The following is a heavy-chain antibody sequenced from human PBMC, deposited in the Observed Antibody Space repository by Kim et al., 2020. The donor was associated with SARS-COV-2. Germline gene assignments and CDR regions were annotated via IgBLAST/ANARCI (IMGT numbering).Heavy chain of an antibody. CDR3: ARVGDIVVVVAAIDY. D-gene: IGHD2-15*01. Sequence: DSVKGRFTISRDNAKNSLYLQMNSLRAEDTAVYYCARVGDIVVVVAAIDYWGQGTLVTVSS. V-gene: IGHV3-11*04. J-gene: IGHJ4*02.